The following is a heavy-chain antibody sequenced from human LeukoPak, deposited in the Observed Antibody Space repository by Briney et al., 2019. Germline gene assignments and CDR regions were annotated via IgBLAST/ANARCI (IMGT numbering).Heavy chain of an antibody. CDR1: GGTFSSYA. CDR2: IIPIFGTA. CDR3: ASGNKYGDYVPGDY. V-gene: IGHV1-69*05. D-gene: IGHD4-17*01. Sequence: SVKVSCKASGGTFSSYAISWVRQAPGQGLEWMGRIIPIFGTANYAQKFQGRVTITTDESTSTAYMELSSLRSEDTAVYCCASGNKYGDYVPGDYWGQGTLVTVSS. J-gene: IGHJ4*02.